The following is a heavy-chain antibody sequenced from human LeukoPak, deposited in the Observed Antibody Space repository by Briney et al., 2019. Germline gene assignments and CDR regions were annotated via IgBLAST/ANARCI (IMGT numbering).Heavy chain of an antibody. Sequence: SETLSLTCTVSDGSISNYYWSWIRQPAGKGLEWIGRIYTSGSTNYNPSLKSRVTISVDTSKNQFSLKLSSLTAADTAVYYCARDQSTSYRHSYNFDYWGQGTLVTVSS. CDR2: IYTSGST. D-gene: IGHD1-26*01. V-gene: IGHV4-4*07. J-gene: IGHJ4*02. CDR1: DGSISNYY. CDR3: ARDQSTSYRHSYNFDY.